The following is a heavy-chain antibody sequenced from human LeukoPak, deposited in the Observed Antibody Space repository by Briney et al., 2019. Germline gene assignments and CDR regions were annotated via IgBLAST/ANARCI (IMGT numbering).Heavy chain of an antibody. J-gene: IGHJ4*02. CDR1: GGSVTFTNW. Sequence: PSETLSLTCDVSGGSVTFTNWWTWFRQPPGKGLEWIGEVHLDGRTNYNPSLKSRLVMSADLPENHISLKLTSVTAADTAVYYCAREGGFYRPLDYSGQGTLVTVSS. CDR3: AREGGFYRPLDY. V-gene: IGHV4-4*02. D-gene: IGHD6-25*01. CDR2: VHLDGRT.